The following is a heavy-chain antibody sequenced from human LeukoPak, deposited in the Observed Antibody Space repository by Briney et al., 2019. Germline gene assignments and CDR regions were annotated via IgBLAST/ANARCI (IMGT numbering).Heavy chain of an antibody. CDR3: AREGVYYGMDV. V-gene: IGHV4-59*01. Sequence: SETLSLTCTVSGGSISSYYWSWIRQPPGKGLEWIGYIYYSGSTNYNPSLKSRVTISVGTSKNQFSLKLSSVTAADTAVYYCAREGVYYGMDVWGQGTTVTVSS. CDR2: IYYSGST. J-gene: IGHJ6*02. CDR1: GGSISSYY.